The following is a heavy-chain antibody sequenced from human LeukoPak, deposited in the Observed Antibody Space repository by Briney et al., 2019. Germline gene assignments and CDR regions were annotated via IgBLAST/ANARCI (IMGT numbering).Heavy chain of an antibody. CDR2: ISGSGGST. V-gene: IGHV3-23*01. J-gene: IGHJ4*02. D-gene: IGHD1-14*01. Sequence: GGSLRLSCAASGFTFSSYAMSWVRQAPVKGLEWVSAISGSGGSTYYADSVKGRFTISRDNSKNTLYLQMNSLRAEDTAVYYCATRNRKGFIDYWGQGTLVTVSS. CDR3: ATRNRKGFIDY. CDR1: GFTFSSYA.